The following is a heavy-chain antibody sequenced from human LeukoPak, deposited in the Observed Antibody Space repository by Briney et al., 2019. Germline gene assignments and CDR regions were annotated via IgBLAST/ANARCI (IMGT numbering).Heavy chain of an antibody. CDR3: ARHPRQAAFDI. D-gene: IGHD6-6*01. Sequence: SETLSLTCTVSGGSIGTYYWSWIRQSPGKGLEWIGYIYYSGSTNYNPSLKSRVPISVDTSKNQFSLKLSSVTAADTAGYYCARHPRQAAFDIWGQGTMVTVSS. J-gene: IGHJ3*02. CDR1: GGSIGTYY. V-gene: IGHV4-59*08. CDR2: IYYSGST.